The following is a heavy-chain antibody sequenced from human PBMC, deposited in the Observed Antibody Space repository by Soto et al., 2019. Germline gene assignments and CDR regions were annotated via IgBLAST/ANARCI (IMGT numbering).Heavy chain of an antibody. CDR1: GFTFSNYE. CDR3: AGFRTRTGFAYWYFDL. CDR2: VIRRAETT. V-gene: IGHV3-48*03. Sequence: QLVESGGGLVQPGGTLSLSCAASGFTFSNYEMAWVRRAPGQGLEWVSYVIRRAETTTYSESVRGRFTISRDNARNSLYLQMNSLRLDDTAVYYCAGFRTRTGFAYWYFDLWGRGTLVTVSA. J-gene: IGHJ2*01. D-gene: IGHD3-10*01.